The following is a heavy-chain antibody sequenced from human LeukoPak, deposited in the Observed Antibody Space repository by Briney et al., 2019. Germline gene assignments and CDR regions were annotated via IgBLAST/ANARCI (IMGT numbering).Heavy chain of an antibody. D-gene: IGHD1-14*01. CDR1: GGPISSYY. V-gene: IGHV4-59*01. CDR2: IYYSGST. Sequence: PSETLSLTCTVSGGPISSYYWSWIRQPPGKGLEWIGYIYYSGSTNYNPSLKSRVTISVDTSKNQFSLKLSSVTAADTAVYYCARGGTDEGYYMDVWGKGTTVTVSS. J-gene: IGHJ6*03. CDR3: ARGGTDEGYYMDV.